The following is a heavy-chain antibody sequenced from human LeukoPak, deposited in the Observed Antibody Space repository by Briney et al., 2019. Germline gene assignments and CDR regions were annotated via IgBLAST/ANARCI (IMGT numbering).Heavy chain of an antibody. CDR1: GYTFNGDY. CDR2: VNPNSGDT. D-gene: IGHD1-26*01. Sequence: GASVKVSCKASGYTFNGDYLHWVRQAPGQGLEWMGCVNPNSGDTNYAQKFQGSVTMTRDTSISTVYMELSRLRSDDTAVYYCARASGSYWWFDSWGQGTLVTVPS. V-gene: IGHV1-2*02. J-gene: IGHJ5*01. CDR3: ARASGSYWWFDS.